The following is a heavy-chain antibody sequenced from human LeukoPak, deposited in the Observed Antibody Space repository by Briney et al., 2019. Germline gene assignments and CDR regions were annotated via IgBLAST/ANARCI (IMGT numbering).Heavy chain of an antibody. V-gene: IGHV4-59*12. CDR2: IYHSGTS. D-gene: IGHD6-13*01. Sequence: SETLSLTCAVYGGPFSGYYWSWIRQPPGKGLEWIGYIYHSGTSNYNPSLKSRVTISVDTSKNQFSLKLSSVTAADTAVYYCAREYSSSNHFDYWGQGTLVTVSS. J-gene: IGHJ4*02. CDR3: AREYSSSNHFDY. CDR1: GGPFSGYY.